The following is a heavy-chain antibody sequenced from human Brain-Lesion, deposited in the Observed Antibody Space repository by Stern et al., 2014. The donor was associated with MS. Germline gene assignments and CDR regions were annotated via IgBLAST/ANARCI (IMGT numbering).Heavy chain of an antibody. CDR1: GVNFSSRR. J-gene: IGHJ4*02. D-gene: IGHD3-16*01. V-gene: IGHV1-69*11. CDR2: IILLLSTT. CDR3: ATDGEQTLGLADD. Sequence: QVQLGESAPVVKKPGSSVRVSCEASGVNFSSRRISWVRQAPGHGLEWMGSIILLLSTTDYAQKFQGRLAITADESTRTAYMELSGLRLEDTAIYYCATDGEQTLGLADDWGQGTLVTVAS.